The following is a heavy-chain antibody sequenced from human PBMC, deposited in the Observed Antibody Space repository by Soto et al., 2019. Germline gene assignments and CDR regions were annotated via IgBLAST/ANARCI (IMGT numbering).Heavy chain of an antibody. J-gene: IGHJ5*02. CDR3: AKEPYYGSGSYSNWFDP. Sequence: GGSLRLSCAASGFTFSSYAMSWVRQAPGKGLEWVSAISGSGGSTYYADSVKGRFTISRDNSKNTLYLQMNSLRAEDTAVYYCAKEPYYGSGSYSNWFDPWGQGTLVTVSS. D-gene: IGHD3-10*01. CDR1: GFTFSSYA. V-gene: IGHV3-23*01. CDR2: ISGSGGST.